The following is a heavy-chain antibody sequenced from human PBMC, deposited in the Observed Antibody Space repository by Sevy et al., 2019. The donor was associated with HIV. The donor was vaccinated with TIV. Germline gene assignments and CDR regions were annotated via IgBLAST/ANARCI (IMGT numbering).Heavy chain of an antibody. Sequence: GGSLRLSCAASGFTFTNYAMSWVRQAPGEGLEWVSGISGSGGSTYYADSVKGRFTISRDNSKNTLYLQMNSLKAEDTVVYYCAKQGDVRGWYGVERRFDPWGQGTLVTVSS. J-gene: IGHJ5*02. CDR2: ISGSGGST. CDR3: AKQGDVRGWYGVERRFDP. CDR1: GFTFTNYA. V-gene: IGHV3-23*01. D-gene: IGHD6-19*01.